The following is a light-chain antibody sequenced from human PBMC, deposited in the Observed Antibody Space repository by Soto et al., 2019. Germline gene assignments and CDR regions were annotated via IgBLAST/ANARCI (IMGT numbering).Light chain of an antibody. CDR2: EVS. CDR3: GSYTGSIYV. J-gene: IGLJ1*01. Sequence: QSALTQPASVSGSPGQSITISCTGTSSDVGGYKFVSWYQQHPGKAPKLMIYEVSNRPSGVSSRFSGSKSGNTASLTTSGLQAEDEADYYCGSYTGSIYVFGTGTKVTVL. V-gene: IGLV2-14*01. CDR1: SSDVGGYKF.